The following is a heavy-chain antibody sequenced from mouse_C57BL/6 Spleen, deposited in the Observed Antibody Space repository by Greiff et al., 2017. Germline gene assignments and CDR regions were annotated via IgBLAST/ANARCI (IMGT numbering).Heavy chain of an antibody. V-gene: IGHV5-17*01. Sequence: EVKLMESGGGLVKPGGSLKLSCVASGFTFSDYGMHWVRQAPEKGLEWVAYISSGSSTIYYADTVKGRFTIARDNAKNTLFLQMTSLRSEDTAMYYCARGANWDGYWGQGTTLTVSS. CDR3: ARGANWDGY. CDR1: GFTFSDYG. CDR2: ISSGSSTI. J-gene: IGHJ2*01. D-gene: IGHD4-1*01.